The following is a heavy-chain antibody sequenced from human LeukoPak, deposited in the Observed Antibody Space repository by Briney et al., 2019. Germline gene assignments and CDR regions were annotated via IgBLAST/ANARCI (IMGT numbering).Heavy chain of an antibody. CDR3: ARVGVIAIRGGPFDY. D-gene: IGHD2-21*01. J-gene: IGHJ4*02. CDR1: GFTFSSYW. Sequence: GGSLRLSCAASGFTFSSYWMLWVRQAPGKGLVWVSLINSDGSNTNYADSVRGRFTISRDNAKNTLHLQMNSLRAEDTAVYYCARVGVIAIRGGPFDYWGQGTLVTVSS. V-gene: IGHV3-74*01. CDR2: INSDGSNT.